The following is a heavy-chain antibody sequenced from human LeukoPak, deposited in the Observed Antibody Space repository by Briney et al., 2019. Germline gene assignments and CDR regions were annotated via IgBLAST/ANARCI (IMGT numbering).Heavy chain of an antibody. CDR1: GGTFSSYA. CDR2: IIPIFGTA. CDR3: ARDLGLQPYGMDV. J-gene: IGHJ6*02. D-gene: IGHD4-11*01. V-gene: IGHV1-69*13. Sequence: SVKVSCKASGGTFSSYAISWVRQAPGQGLEWMGGIIPIFGTANYAQKFQGRVTITADESTSTAYMELSSLRSEDTAVYYRARDLGLQPYGMDVWGQGTTVTVSS.